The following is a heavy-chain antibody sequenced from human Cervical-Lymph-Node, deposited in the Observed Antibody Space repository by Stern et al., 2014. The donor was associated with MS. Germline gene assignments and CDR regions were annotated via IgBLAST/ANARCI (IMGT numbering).Heavy chain of an antibody. CDR3: TASGGGPHDYYFQW. J-gene: IGHJ4*02. V-gene: IGHV1-69*01. CDR1: GGTFSNYG. D-gene: IGHD2-21*02. CDR2: IIPFFGTT. Sequence: QLVQSGDEAKKPGSSVKVFCKTLGGTFSNYGFFWVRQAPGQGLEWMGGIIPFFGTTNYAQKFQGRVTITADDSTSTVYMELRNLRSDDSAIYYCTASGGGPHDYYFQWWGQGTLVTVSS.